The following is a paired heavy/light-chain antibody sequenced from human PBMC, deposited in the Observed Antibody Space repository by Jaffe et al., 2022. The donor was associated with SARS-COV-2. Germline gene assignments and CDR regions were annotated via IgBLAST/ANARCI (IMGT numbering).Heavy chain of an antibody. CDR1: GYIFSTYW. Sequence: EVQLVQSGAEVKKPGESLKISCKSSGYIFSTYWIAWVRQMPGKGLEWVGIIYPGGPGDPDVRYSPSFQGRVTISADKSISTAYLQWSSLKASDTAMYFCARHPTDYGDYGDFWGQGTLVTVSS. J-gene: IGHJ4*02. CDR3: ARHPTDYGDYGDF. CDR2: IYPGGPGDPDV. D-gene: IGHD4-17*01. V-gene: IGHV5-51*01.
Light chain of an antibody. V-gene: IGLV3-19*01. Sequence: SSELTQDPAVSVALGQTVTITCQGDSLRAFSATWYQQRPGQAPVLVIFGYTNRPSGIPDRFSGSNSRDTASLTITGAQAEDDADYYCNSRDIDGNLLFGGGTKLTVL. J-gene: IGLJ2*01. CDR1: SLRAFS. CDR2: GYT. CDR3: NSRDIDGNLL.